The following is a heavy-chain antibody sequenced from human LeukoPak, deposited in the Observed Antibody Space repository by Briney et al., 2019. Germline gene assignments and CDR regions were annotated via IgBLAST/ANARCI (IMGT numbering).Heavy chain of an antibody. Sequence: ASVKVSXKASGYTFTSYGINWVRQAPGQGLEWIGWISAYNGNTNYAQKFQGSVTMTTDTSTSIAYMELRSLRSDDTAVYYCARVSLSGSSSSAGMDYWGQGTRVTVSS. CDR2: ISAYNGNT. J-gene: IGHJ4*02. CDR1: GYTFTSYG. V-gene: IGHV1-18*01. D-gene: IGHD6-6*01. CDR3: ARVSLSGSSSSAGMDY.